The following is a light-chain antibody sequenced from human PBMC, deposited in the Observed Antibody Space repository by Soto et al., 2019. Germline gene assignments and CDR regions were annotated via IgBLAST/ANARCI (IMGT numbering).Light chain of an antibody. CDR2: WAS. V-gene: IGKV4-1*01. Sequence: IIRNYSQTVGHSSNNYNYLAWYQQKTGQPPKLLSYWASTRESGVPDRFSGSGSGTYYDLTVSSLHAEDGAVYCSAQYYCTPLPFAAGTKVDIK. CDR1: QTVGHSSNNYNY. CDR3: AQYYCTPLP. J-gene: IGKJ4*01.